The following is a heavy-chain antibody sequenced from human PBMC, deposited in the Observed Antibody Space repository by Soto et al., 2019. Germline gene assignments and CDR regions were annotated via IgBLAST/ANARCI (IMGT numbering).Heavy chain of an antibody. J-gene: IGHJ4*02. Sequence: QVQLQESGPGLVKPSQTLSLTCTVSGGSINSGGYFWSWIRQTPGKGLEWIGHIYNSGSTYTNPSLNSRTTISGDTSPNQFSLNLKSVTAADSAVYYCAREPCADKVDYWGQGTLVTVSS. V-gene: IGHV4-30-4*01. CDR1: GGSINSGGYF. CDR3: AREPCADKVDY. CDR2: IYNSGST.